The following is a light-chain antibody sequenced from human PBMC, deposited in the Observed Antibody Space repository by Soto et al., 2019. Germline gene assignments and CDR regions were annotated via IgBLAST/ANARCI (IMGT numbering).Light chain of an antibody. CDR2: EGS. Sequence: QSALTQPASVSGSPGQSITISCTGTSSDVGAYNFVSWHQQHPGKAPKLMIYEGSKRPSGVSNRFSGSKSGNTASLTISGLQAEDEADYYCCSYAGSSTWGWVFGGGTKLTVL. V-gene: IGLV2-23*01. J-gene: IGLJ3*02. CDR3: CSYAGSSTWGWV. CDR1: SSDVGAYNF.